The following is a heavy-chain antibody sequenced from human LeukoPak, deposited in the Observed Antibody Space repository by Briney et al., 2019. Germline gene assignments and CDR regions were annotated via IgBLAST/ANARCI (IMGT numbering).Heavy chain of an antibody. J-gene: IGHJ4*02. Sequence: SETLSLTCAVYGGSFSGYYWSWIRQPPGKGLEWIGEINHSGSTNYNPSLKSRVTISVDTSKNQFSLKLSSVTAADTAVYYCARKTGSSGWDYYFDYWGQGTLVTVSS. V-gene: IGHV4-34*01. D-gene: IGHD6-19*01. CDR1: GGSFSGYY. CDR2: INHSGST. CDR3: ARKTGSSGWDYYFDY.